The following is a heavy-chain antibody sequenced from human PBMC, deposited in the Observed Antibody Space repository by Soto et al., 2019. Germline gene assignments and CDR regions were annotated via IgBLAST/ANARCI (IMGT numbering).Heavy chain of an antibody. CDR3: AFVEWLHLWKYDY. CDR1: GYTFTSYA. Sequence: ASVKVSCKASGYTFTSYAMHWVRQAPGQRLEWMGWINAGNGNTKYSQKFQGRVTITRDTSASTAYTELSSLRSEDTAVYYCAFVEWLHLWKYDYWGQGTLVTVSS. J-gene: IGHJ4*02. D-gene: IGHD3-3*01. CDR2: INAGNGNT. V-gene: IGHV1-3*01.